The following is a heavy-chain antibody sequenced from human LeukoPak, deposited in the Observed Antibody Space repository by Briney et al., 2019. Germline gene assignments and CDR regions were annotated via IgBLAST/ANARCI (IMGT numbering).Heavy chain of an antibody. CDR1: GFTFSSYG. J-gene: IGHJ4*02. CDR3: ARDEGYSGYVQDY. D-gene: IGHD5-12*01. Sequence: PGRSLRLSCAASGFTFSSYGMHWVRQAPGKGLEWVSYISSGGSTKSYADSVKGRFTISRDNAKNSLYLQMNSLRAEDTAVYYCARDEGYSGYVQDYWGQGTLVTVSS. CDR2: ISSGGSTK. V-gene: IGHV3-48*04.